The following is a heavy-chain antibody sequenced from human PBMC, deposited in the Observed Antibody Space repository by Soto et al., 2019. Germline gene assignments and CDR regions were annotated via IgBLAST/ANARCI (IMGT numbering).Heavy chain of an antibody. J-gene: IGHJ6*02. D-gene: IGHD3-9*01. CDR2: INPNSGGT. Sequence: ASVKVSCKASGYTFTGYYMHWVRQAPGQGLEWMGWINPNSGGTNYAQKFQGWVTMTRDTSISTAYMELSRLRAEDTAVYYCAKDYDILTGYYPYGMDVWGQGTTVTVSS. CDR1: GYTFTGYY. V-gene: IGHV1-2*04. CDR3: AKDYDILTGYYPYGMDV.